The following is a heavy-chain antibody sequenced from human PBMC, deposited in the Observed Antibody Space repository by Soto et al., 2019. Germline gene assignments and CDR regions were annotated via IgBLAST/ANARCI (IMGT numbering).Heavy chain of an antibody. CDR2: ISCSGGST. CDR1: GFTFSSYA. Sequence: EVQLLESGGGLVQPGGSLRLSCAASGFTFSSYAMSWVRQAPGKGLEWVSAISCSGGSTYYADSMKGRFTISRDNSKNTLYLQMNSLRAEDTAVYYCAKGGFIGVVVAATRGGMDVWGQGTTVTVSS. D-gene: IGHD2-15*01. V-gene: IGHV3-23*01. J-gene: IGHJ6*02. CDR3: AKGGFIGVVVAATRGGMDV.